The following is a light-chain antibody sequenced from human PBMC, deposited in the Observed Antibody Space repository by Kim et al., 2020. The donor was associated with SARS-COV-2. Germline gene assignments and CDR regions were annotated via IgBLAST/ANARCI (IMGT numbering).Light chain of an antibody. CDR1: NGDIGSHNY. Sequence: GQSVTIPCTATNGDIGSHNYVSWYQHHPGKAPTLMIYAVTKRPSGVPDRFSGSKSGNTASLTISGLQAEDEADYYCCAYAGSYILLFGGGTQLTVL. J-gene: IGLJ2*01. V-gene: IGLV2-11*01. CDR2: AVT. CDR3: CAYAGSYILL.